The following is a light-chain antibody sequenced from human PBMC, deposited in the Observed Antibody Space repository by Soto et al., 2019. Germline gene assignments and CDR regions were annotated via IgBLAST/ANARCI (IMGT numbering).Light chain of an antibody. CDR1: QSVSSY. V-gene: IGKV3-11*01. J-gene: IGKJ3*01. CDR2: DAS. Sequence: EIVLTQSPATLSLSPGERDTLSCRASQSVSSYLAWYQQKAGQAPRLLIYDASNRATGIPARFSGSGSGTDFTLTISSLEPEDFAVYYCQQRSNWPPVFTFGPGTKVDIK. CDR3: QQRSNWPPVFT.